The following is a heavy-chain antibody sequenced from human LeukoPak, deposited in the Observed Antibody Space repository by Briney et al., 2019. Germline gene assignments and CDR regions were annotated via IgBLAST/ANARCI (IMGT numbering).Heavy chain of an antibody. V-gene: IGHV4-30-2*01. J-gene: IGHJ6*02. CDR2: IYHSGST. CDR3: ARDLSSSWLRHGMDV. Sequence: PSETLSLTCAVSGGSISSGGYSWSWIRQPPGKGLEWIGYIYHSGSTYYNPSLKSRVTISVDRSKNQFSLKLSSVTAADTAVYYCARDLSSSWLRHGMDVWGQGTTVTVSS. D-gene: IGHD6-13*01. CDR1: GGSISSGGYS.